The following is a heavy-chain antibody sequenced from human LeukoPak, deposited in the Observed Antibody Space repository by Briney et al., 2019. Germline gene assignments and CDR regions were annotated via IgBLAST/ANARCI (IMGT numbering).Heavy chain of an antibody. Sequence: ASVKVSCKASGYTFTGYYIHWVRQAPGQGLEWMGIINPSGGSTSYAQKFQGRVTMTRDMSTSTVYMELSSLRSEDTAVYYCARGDAVVQLERRGDAFDIWGQGTMVTVSS. CDR3: ARGDAVVQLERRGDAFDI. CDR2: INPSGGST. CDR1: GYTFTGYY. V-gene: IGHV1-46*01. J-gene: IGHJ3*02. D-gene: IGHD1-1*01.